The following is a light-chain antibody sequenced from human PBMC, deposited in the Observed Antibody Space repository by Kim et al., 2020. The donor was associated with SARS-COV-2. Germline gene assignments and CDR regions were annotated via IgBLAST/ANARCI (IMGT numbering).Light chain of an antibody. CDR1: FNS. CDR3: TSYTISNAWV. CDR2: DVS. J-gene: IGLJ3*02. V-gene: IGLV2-14*03. Sequence: FNSVSWFQQYPGRVPKLLSYDVSVRSSGVSGRFSASKSDNTASLTISGLQAEDEAVYYCTSYTISNAWVFGGGTQLTVL.